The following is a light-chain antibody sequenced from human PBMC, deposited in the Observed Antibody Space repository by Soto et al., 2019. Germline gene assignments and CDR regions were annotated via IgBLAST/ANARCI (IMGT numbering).Light chain of an antibody. Sequence: EIVMTTSEASKSVSPVEIAPLSFRASQSVNIYLSWYQQKPGQAHRLLIFGASSRATGIPARFSGSGSGTEFNLTISSLQSEDFAVYFCQQYDDWLRLTCGRGPKGAIK. V-gene: IGKV3D-15*01. J-gene: IGKJ4*01. CDR3: QQYDDWLRLT. CDR1: QSVNIY. CDR2: GAS.